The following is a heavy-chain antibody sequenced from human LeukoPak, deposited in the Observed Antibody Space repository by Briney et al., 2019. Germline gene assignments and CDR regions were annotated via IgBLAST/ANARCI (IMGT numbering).Heavy chain of an antibody. J-gene: IGHJ6*03. CDR3: ARGQRLRQQPVGVFYYMDV. CDR1: GYTFTSYG. V-gene: IGHV1-18*01. D-gene: IGHD6-13*01. Sequence: ASVKVSCKASGYTFTSYGISWVRQAPGQGLEWMGWISAYNGNTTYAQKLQGRVTMNTDTSTSTAYMELRSLRSDDTAVYYCARGQRLRQQPVGVFYYMDVWGKGTTVTVSS. CDR2: ISAYNGNT.